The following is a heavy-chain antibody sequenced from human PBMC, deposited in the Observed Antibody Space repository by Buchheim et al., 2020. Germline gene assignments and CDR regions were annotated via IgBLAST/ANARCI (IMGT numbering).Heavy chain of an antibody. Sequence: QVQLVESGGGVVQPGRSLRLSCAASGFTFSSYGMHWVRQAPGKGLEWVAVISYDGSNKYYADSVKGRFTISRDNSKNTLYLQMNSLRAEDTAVYYCAKARTTGGYSNYWGQGTL. D-gene: IGHD5-18*01. CDR2: ISYDGSNK. V-gene: IGHV3-30*18. J-gene: IGHJ4*02. CDR1: GFTFSSYG. CDR3: AKARTTGGYSNY.